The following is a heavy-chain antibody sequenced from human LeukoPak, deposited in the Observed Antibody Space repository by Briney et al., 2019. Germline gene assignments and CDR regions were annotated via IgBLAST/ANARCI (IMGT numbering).Heavy chain of an antibody. D-gene: IGHD3-22*01. Sequence: GGSLRLSCAASGFSFSNYGMHWVRQAPGKGLEWVAPIWFDGSNKNYADSVKGRFTISRDNSKNTLYLQMNSLRAEDTAVYYCARDSYYDSSDDYPFDYWGQGTLVTVSS. J-gene: IGHJ4*02. CDR3: ARDSYYDSSDDYPFDY. CDR1: GFSFSNYG. V-gene: IGHV3-33*01. CDR2: IWFDGSNK.